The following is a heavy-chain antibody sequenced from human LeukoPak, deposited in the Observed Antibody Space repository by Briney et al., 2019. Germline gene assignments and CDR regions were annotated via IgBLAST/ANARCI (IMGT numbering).Heavy chain of an antibody. J-gene: IGHJ6*03. D-gene: IGHD3-10*01. Sequence: SETLSLTCAVYGGSFSGYYWSWIRQPPGKGLEWIGKINHSGSTNYNPSLKSRVTISVDTSKNQFSLILTSVTAADTAVYYCARGSKGRNYGLGSQPGYYYMDVWGKGTTVTVS. CDR3: ARGSKGRNYGLGSQPGYYYMDV. V-gene: IGHV4-34*01. CDR2: INHSGST. CDR1: GGSFSGYY.